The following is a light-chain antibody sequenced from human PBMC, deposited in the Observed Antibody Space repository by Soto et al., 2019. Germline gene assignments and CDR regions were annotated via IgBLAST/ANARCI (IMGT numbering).Light chain of an antibody. CDR3: QKYSSVIT. V-gene: IGKV1-27*01. J-gene: IGKJ5*01. CDR2: AAS. CDR1: QGISNF. Sequence: DIPMTQSPSSLSASVGDRVTITCRASQGISNFLAWYQQKPGKVPKLLISAASTLQSGLPSRFSGSGSGTDFTLTITSLQPEDVATYYCQKYSSVITFGQGTRLEIK.